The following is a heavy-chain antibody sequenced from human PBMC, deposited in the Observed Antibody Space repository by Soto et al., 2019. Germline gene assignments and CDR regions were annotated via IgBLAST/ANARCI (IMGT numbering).Heavy chain of an antibody. CDR3: AREALGNVVVAANPDAFDI. CDR1: GYTFTGYY. D-gene: IGHD2-15*01. CDR2: INPNSGGT. Sequence: QVQLVQSGAEVKKPGASVKVSCKASGYTFTGYYMHWVRQAPGQGLEWMGWINPNSGGTNYAQKFQGWVTMTRDTSISTAYMELSRLRSDDTAVYYCAREALGNVVVAANPDAFDIWGQGTMVTVSS. J-gene: IGHJ3*02. V-gene: IGHV1-2*04.